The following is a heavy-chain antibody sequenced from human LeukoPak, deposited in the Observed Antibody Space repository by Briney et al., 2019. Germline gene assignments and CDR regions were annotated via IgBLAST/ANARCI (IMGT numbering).Heavy chain of an antibody. D-gene: IGHD3-22*01. CDR2: TIPVFGTA. V-gene: IGHV1-69*13. CDR3: AREERLRKITMIVVAHWDY. CDR1: GGTFSSYA. J-gene: IGHJ4*02. Sequence: SVKVSCKASGGTFSSYAISWVRQAPGQGLEWMGGTIPVFGTAIYAQKFQGRVTITADESTSTAYMELSTLRSEDTAVYYCAREERLRKITMIVVAHWDYWGQGTLVTISS.